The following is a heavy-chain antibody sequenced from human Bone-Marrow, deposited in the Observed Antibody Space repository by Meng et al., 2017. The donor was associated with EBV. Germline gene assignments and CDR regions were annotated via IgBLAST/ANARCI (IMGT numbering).Heavy chain of an antibody. J-gene: IGHJ5*02. D-gene: IGHD1-26*01. CDR3: AISRIVGATGSWFDP. Sequence: VQRGQCGAEVKKPGASVKVSCTASGYTFTSYYMHWVRQAPGQGLEWMGIINPSGGSTSYAQKFQGRVTMTRDTSTSTVYMELSSLRSEDTAVYYCAISRIVGATGSWFDPWGQGTLVTVSS. CDR1: GYTFTSYY. CDR2: INPSGGST. V-gene: IGHV1-46*01.